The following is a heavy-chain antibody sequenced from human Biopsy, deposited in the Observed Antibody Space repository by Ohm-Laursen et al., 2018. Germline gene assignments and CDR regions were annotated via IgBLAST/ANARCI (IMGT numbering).Heavy chain of an antibody. CDR1: GDSINNYY. CDR3: ARGTGRYYVYGAFDI. CDR2: IYTSGSP. J-gene: IGHJ3*02. D-gene: IGHD1-26*01. V-gene: IGHV4-4*07. Sequence: SETLSLTCTVSGDSINNYYWSWIRQPAGKGLEWSGRIYTSGSPNYNLSLESRVTISVDTSKNKFSLNLRSVTAADAAVYYCARGTGRYYVYGAFDIWGQGTVVTVSS.